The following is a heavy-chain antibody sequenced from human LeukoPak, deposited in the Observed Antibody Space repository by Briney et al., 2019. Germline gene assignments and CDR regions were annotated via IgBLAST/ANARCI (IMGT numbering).Heavy chain of an antibody. V-gene: IGHV3-48*04. CDR1: GFTFGSYS. Sequence: PGGSLRLSCAASGFTFGSYSMNWVRQAPGKGLEWVSYISSSSSTIYYADSVKGRFTISRDNAKNSLYLQMNSLRAEDTAVYYCASPIVVVPAAMMSGNAFDIWGQGTMVTVSS. J-gene: IGHJ3*02. CDR3: ASPIVVVPAAMMSGNAFDI. CDR2: ISSSSSTI. D-gene: IGHD2-2*01.